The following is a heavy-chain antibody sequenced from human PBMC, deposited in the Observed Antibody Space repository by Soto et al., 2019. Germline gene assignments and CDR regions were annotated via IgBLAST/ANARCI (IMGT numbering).Heavy chain of an antibody. CDR3: AREVVTETTLGYFDF. Sequence: SVMVSCKASGGSFSSDAITWVRQAPVQGLEWIGEIIPMFDTTNYAPEFQGRVTITADTATTTVYMEVNRLTPDDTAVYYCAREVVTETTLGYFDFWGQGALVTVSS. V-gene: IGHV1-69*06. J-gene: IGHJ4*02. CDR2: IIPMFDTT. D-gene: IGHD2-21*02. CDR1: GGSFSSDA.